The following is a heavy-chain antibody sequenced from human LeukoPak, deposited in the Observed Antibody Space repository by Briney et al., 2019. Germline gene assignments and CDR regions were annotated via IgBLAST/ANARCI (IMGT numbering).Heavy chain of an antibody. J-gene: IGHJ5*02. V-gene: IGHV1-8*03. CDR2: MNPNSGNT. D-gene: IGHD6-13*01. Sequence: ASVKVSCKASGYTFTSYDINWVRQATGQGLEWMGWMNPNSGNTGYAQKFQGRVTITRNTSISTAYMELSSLRSEDTAVYYCARGPIMSSSWYKRFDPWGRGTLVTVSS. CDR1: GYTFTSYD. CDR3: ARGPIMSSSWYKRFDP.